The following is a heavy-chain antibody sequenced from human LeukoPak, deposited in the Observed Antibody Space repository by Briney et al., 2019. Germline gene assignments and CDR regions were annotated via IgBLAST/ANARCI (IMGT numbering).Heavy chain of an antibody. J-gene: IGHJ4*02. Sequence: PGGSLRLSCAASGFTFTHYAMHWVRQTPGKGLEWVAFIRYDGSNKYYADSVKGRFTISRDNSKNTLYLQMNSLRAEDTAVYYCARVAAAGQYFDYWGQGTLVTVSS. CDR1: GFTFTHYA. V-gene: IGHV3-30*02. CDR3: ARVAAAGQYFDY. CDR2: IRYDGSNK. D-gene: IGHD6-13*01.